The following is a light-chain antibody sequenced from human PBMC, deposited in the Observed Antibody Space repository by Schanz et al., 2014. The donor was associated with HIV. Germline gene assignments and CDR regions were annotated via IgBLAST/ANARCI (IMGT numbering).Light chain of an antibody. J-gene: IGKJ1*01. Sequence: EGVLTQSPGSLSFSPGERATLSCRASQSISSTYLAWYQQRPGQAPTLLIYAASSRASGIPDRFSGSGSGADFTLTISRLEPEDFATYYCLQDYNYRWTFGQGTKVEIK. CDR1: QSISSTY. V-gene: IGKV3-20*01. CDR3: LQDYNYRWT. CDR2: AAS.